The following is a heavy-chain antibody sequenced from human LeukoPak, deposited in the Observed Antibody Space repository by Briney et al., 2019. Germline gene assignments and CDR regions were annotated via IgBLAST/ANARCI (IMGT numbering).Heavy chain of an antibody. Sequence: ASVKVSCKASGYTFTGYYMHWVRQAPRQGLEWMGWINPNSGGTNYAQKFQGRVTMTRDTSISTAYMELSRLRSDDTAVYYCARRRDYDILTGYYGYYFDYWGQETLVTVSS. D-gene: IGHD3-9*01. CDR3: ARRRDYDILTGYYGYYFDY. J-gene: IGHJ4*02. CDR1: GYTFTGYY. CDR2: INPNSGGT. V-gene: IGHV1-2*02.